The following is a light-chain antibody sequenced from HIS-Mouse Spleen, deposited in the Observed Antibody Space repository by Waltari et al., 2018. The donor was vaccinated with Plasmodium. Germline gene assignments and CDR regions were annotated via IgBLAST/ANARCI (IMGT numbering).Light chain of an antibody. CDR1: QSISNY. Sequence: DIQMTQSPSSLSASVGDRVTITCRASQSISNYLNWYQQKPGKAPKCLIYAASTLQSGVPARFSGSGSGTDFTLTISSLQPEDCATYYCQQSYSTWTFGQGTKVEIK. CDR2: AAS. CDR3: QQSYSTWT. V-gene: IGKV1-39*01. J-gene: IGKJ1*01.